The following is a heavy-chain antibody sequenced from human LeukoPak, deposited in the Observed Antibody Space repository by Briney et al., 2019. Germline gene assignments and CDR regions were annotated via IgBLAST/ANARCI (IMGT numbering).Heavy chain of an antibody. Sequence: ASVKVSCKASGYTFTAYYMHWVRQAPGQGLEWMGIINPSGGSTSYAQKFQGRVTMTRNTSISTAYMELSSLRSEDTAVYYCARDYTPNNYYYYMDVWGKGTTVTISS. CDR1: GYTFTAYY. CDR2: INPSGGST. J-gene: IGHJ6*03. V-gene: IGHV1-46*01. D-gene: IGHD4/OR15-4a*01. CDR3: ARDYTPNNYYYYMDV.